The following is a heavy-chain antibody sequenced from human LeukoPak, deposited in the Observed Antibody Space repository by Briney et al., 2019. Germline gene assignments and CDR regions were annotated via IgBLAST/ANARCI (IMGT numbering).Heavy chain of an antibody. CDR2: ISYDGSNK. D-gene: IGHD5-12*01. Sequence: PGGSLRLSCAASGFTFSNSWMSWVRQAPERGLEWVAVISYDGSNKYYADSVKGRFTISRDNSKNTLYLQMNSLRAEDTAVYYCARYSGYDPTPLKVDYRGQGTLVTVSS. CDR1: GFTFSNSW. V-gene: IGHV3-30*03. CDR3: ARYSGYDPTPLKVDY. J-gene: IGHJ4*02.